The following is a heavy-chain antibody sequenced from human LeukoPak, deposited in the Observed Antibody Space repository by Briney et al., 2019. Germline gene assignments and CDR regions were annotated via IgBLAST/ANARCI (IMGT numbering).Heavy chain of an antibody. CDR2: INQDSSEK. Sequence: GGSLRLSCVASGITFRNYWMSWVRQAPGKGLEWVANINQDSSEKYYVDSVKGRFTISRDNAKNSLYLQLNTLRPEDTAVYYCARCSYGDYNAFDIWGQGTMVTVSS. CDR3: ARCSYGDYNAFDI. J-gene: IGHJ3*02. V-gene: IGHV3-7*01. CDR1: GITFRNYW. D-gene: IGHD4-17*01.